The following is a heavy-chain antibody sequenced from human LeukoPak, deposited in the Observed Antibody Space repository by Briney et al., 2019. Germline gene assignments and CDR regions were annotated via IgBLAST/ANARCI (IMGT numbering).Heavy chain of an antibody. CDR2: ISYNGGT. Sequence: PSETLSLTCTVSRDSISNYYWNWIRQPPGKGLEWVGYISYNGGTKYNPSLQSRVTISIDTSKNQFSLNLSSVTAADTAVYYCARDPVRYYGSGSYYHGTFDYWGQGTLVTVS. V-gene: IGHV4-59*12. J-gene: IGHJ4*02. CDR1: RDSISNYY. D-gene: IGHD3-10*01. CDR3: ARDPVRYYGSGSYYHGTFDY.